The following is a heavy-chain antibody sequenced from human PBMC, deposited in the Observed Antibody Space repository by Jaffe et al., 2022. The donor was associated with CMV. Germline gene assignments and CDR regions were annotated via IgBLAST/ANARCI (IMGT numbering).Heavy chain of an antibody. V-gene: IGHV3-15*01. Sequence: EVQLVESGGGLVKPGGSLTLSCVGSGFSFSNAWMSWVRQAPGKGLEWVGHFKSEIDGGTPDYGAPVKGRFTISRDDSKNTVYLQMNSLKTEDTAVYYCTTELLGDRPPDYFDHWGQGTLVTVSS. CDR3: TTELLGDRPPDYFDH. J-gene: IGHJ4*02. D-gene: IGHD4-17*01. CDR1: GFSFSNAW. CDR2: FKSEIDGGTP.